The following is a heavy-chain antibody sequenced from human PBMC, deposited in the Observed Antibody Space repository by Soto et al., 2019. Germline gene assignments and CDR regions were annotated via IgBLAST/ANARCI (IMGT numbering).Heavy chain of an antibody. D-gene: IGHD2-2*01. V-gene: IGHV2-5*02. J-gene: IGHJ5*02. CDR3: GHTGYVVVVPAAIPSWFDP. CDR1: GFSLSTSGVG. CDR2: IYWDDDK. Sequence: QITLKESGPTLVKPTQTLTLTCTFSGFSLSTSGVGVGWIRQPPGKALEWLALIYWDDDKRYSPSLKSRLTITKDTSKNQVVLTMTNMDPVDTATYYCGHTGYVVVVPAAIPSWFDPWGQGTLVTVSS.